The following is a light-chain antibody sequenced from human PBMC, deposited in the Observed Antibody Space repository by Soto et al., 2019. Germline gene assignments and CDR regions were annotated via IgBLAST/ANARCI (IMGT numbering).Light chain of an antibody. CDR3: QEYDGAPPVT. Sequence: EIVLTQSPDTLSLSPGERATVSCRSSQSVRSERLAWYQQKPGQAPRLVIFDASTRATGIPERFSGSGSGTHFTLTITSLEPEDFAVYYCQEYDGAPPVTFGLGTRLEIK. CDR2: DAS. V-gene: IGKV3-20*01. J-gene: IGKJ5*01. CDR1: QSVRSER.